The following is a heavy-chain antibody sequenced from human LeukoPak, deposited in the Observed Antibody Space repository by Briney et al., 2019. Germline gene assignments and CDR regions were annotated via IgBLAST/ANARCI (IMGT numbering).Heavy chain of an antibody. V-gene: IGHV4-39*01. CDR2: TYYGGTT. CDR3: ATGKYSGYYDY. J-gene: IGHJ4*02. D-gene: IGHD5-12*01. Sequence: SETLSLTCTVSGGSIGTSTYYGGWVRQPPGKGLEWIGSTYYGGTTYYNPSLKSRVTLSVDTSKNQFSLRLSSVIAADSAVYFCATGKYSGYYDYWGQGTLVTVSS. CDR1: GGSIGTSTYY.